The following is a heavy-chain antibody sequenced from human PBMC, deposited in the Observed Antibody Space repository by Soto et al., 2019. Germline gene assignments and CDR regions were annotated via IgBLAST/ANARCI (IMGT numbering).Heavy chain of an antibody. V-gene: IGHV4-61*01. J-gene: IGHJ4*02. Sequence: SETLSLTCSVSGASVTSHTYYWGWLRQPPGKGLEWIGYAYYGGSTRYSPSLESRVTISIDTSKNQFSLGLNSLTAADTAVYYCARGAAYDFWSGYYNYWGQGTLVTVSS. CDR3: ARGAAYDFWSGYYNY. CDR2: AYYGGST. D-gene: IGHD3-3*01. CDR1: GASVTSHTYY.